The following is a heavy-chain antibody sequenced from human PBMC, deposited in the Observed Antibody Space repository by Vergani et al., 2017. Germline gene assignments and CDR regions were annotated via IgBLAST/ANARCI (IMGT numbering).Heavy chain of an antibody. Sequence: QVQLVQSGAEVKKPGASVKVSCKASGYTLSGYYVHWVRQAPGQGPEWMGWINPNTGGTKYAQKFQGGVTMTWDTSISTAYMALSRLRSDDTAIYYCATDPYDVWRDDPRGYYSYYLDVWGRGTTVIVSS. CDR1: GYTLSGYY. D-gene: IGHD3-3*01. CDR2: INPNTGGT. CDR3: ATDPYDVWRDDPRGYYSYYLDV. J-gene: IGHJ6*03. V-gene: IGHV1-2*02.